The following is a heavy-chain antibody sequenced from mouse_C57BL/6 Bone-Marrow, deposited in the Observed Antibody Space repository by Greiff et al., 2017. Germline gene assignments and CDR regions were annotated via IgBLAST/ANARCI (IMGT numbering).Heavy chain of an antibody. CDR3: ARPHDYDEDYYAMDY. D-gene: IGHD2-4*01. V-gene: IGHV1-80*01. Sequence: QVQLQQSGAELVKPGASVKISCKASGYAFSSYWMNWVKQRPGKGLEWIGQIYPGDGDTNYNGKFKGKATLTADKSSSTAYMQLSSLTSDDSAVYFCARPHDYDEDYYAMDYWGQGTSVTVSS. CDR2: IYPGDGDT. CDR1: GYAFSSYW. J-gene: IGHJ4*01.